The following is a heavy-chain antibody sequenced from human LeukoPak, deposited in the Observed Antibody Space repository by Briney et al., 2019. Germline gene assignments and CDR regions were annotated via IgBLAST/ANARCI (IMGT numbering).Heavy chain of an antibody. J-gene: IGHJ6*03. CDR1: GFAFISTS. V-gene: IGHV3-48*04. CDR3: ATTGNYSTMDV. CDR2: SSTVTGNI. D-gene: IGHD1-1*01. Sequence: PGGSLRLSCAASGFAFISTSIHWVRQAPGKGLEWLSYSSTVTGNIYYADSVKGRFTISRDNAKNSLYLQMNSLRAEDTAVYFCATTGNYSTMDVWGKGTTVTVSS.